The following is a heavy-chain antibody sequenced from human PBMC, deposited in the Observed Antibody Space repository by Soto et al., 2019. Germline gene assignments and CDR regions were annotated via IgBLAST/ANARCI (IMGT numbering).Heavy chain of an antibody. J-gene: IGHJ3*02. D-gene: IGHD6-19*01. CDR3: ARDVAVAGHDAFDI. CDR2: IYYSGST. V-gene: IGHV4-59*01. Sequence: QVQLQESGPGLVKPSETLSLTCTVSGGSISSYYWSWIRQPPGKGLEWIGYIYYSGSTNYNPSLKSRVSISVDTSKNQFSLKLSSVTAADTAVYYCARDVAVAGHDAFDIWGQGTMVTVSS. CDR1: GGSISSYY.